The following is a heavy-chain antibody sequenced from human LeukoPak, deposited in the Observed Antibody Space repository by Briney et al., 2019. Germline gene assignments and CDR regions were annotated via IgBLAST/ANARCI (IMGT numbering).Heavy chain of an antibody. Sequence: PGRSLRLSCAASGFTFSSYGMHWVRQAPGKGLVWVAVISYDGSNKYYADSVKGRFTISRDNAKNTLYLQMNSLRAEDTAVYYCAKEPHLGDYGSGCNSEPFFDYWGQGTLVTVSS. J-gene: IGHJ4*02. CDR2: ISYDGSNK. V-gene: IGHV3-30*18. CDR1: GFTFSSYG. CDR3: AKEPHLGDYGSGCNSEPFFDY. D-gene: IGHD3-10*01.